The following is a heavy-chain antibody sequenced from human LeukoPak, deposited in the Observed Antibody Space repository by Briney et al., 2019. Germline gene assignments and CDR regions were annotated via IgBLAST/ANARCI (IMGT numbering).Heavy chain of an antibody. V-gene: IGHV3-20*04. CDR3: AKASRQGAVASPLDY. Sequence: GGSLRLSCGASGFTFGDYGMSWVRQPPGRGLEWVSGINWNGGSTGYADSVKGRFTISRDNAKNSLYLQMNSLRAEDTALYYCAKASRQGAVASPLDYWGQGTLVTVSS. CDR2: INWNGGST. J-gene: IGHJ4*02. CDR1: GFTFGDYG. D-gene: IGHD6-19*01.